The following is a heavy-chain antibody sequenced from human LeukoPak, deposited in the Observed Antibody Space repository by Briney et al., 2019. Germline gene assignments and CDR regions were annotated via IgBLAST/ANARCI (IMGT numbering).Heavy chain of an antibody. D-gene: IGHD3-22*01. Sequence: ASVKVSCKASGYTFTSYGISWVRQAPGQGLEWMGWISAYNGNTNYAQKLQGRVTMTEDTSTDTAYMELRSLRSDDTAVYYCARDYKSYYYDSSGYYYHLVDCGYWGQGTLVTVSS. V-gene: IGHV1-18*01. CDR3: ARDYKSYYYDSSGYYYHLVDCGY. J-gene: IGHJ4*02. CDR1: GYTFTSYG. CDR2: ISAYNGNT.